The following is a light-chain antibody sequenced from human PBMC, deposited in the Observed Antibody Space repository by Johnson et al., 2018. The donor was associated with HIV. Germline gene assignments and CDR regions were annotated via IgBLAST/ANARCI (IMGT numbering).Light chain of an antibody. Sequence: QLVLTQPPSVSAAPGQKVTISCSGSSSNIGNNYVSWYQQLPGAAPKLLIYEDNKRPSGIPDRFSGSKYGTSATLGITGLQTGDEADYYCGTWDSSLYAYVFGTGTKVTAL. CDR2: EDN. J-gene: IGLJ1*01. V-gene: IGLV1-51*02. CDR1: SSNIGNNY. CDR3: GTWDSSLYAYV.